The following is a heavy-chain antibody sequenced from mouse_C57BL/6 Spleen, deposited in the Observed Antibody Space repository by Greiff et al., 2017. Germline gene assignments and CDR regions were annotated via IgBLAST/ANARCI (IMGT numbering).Heavy chain of an antibody. CDR2: ISYDGSN. CDR3: AREDPYYYGVDY. Sequence: ESGPGLVKPSQSLSLTCSVTGYSITSGYYWNWIRQFPGNKLEWMGYISYDGSNNYNPSLKNRISITRDTSKNQFFLKLNSVTTEDTATYYCAREDPYYYGVDYWGQGTTLTVSS. J-gene: IGHJ2*01. D-gene: IGHD1-1*01. CDR1: GYSITSGYY. V-gene: IGHV3-6*01.